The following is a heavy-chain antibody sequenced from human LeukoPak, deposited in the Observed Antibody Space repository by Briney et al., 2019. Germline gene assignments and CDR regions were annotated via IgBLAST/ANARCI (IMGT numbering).Heavy chain of an antibody. CDR2: IITILGIA. D-gene: IGHD6-19*01. CDR3: ARDREGSGWNY. J-gene: IGHJ4*02. V-gene: IGHV1-69*04. CDR1: GGTFSSYA. Sequence: SVKVSCKASGGTFSSYAISWVRQAPGQGLEWMGRIITILGIANYAQKFQGRVTITADKSTSTAYMELSSLRSEDTAVYYCARDREGSGWNYWGQGTLVTVSS.